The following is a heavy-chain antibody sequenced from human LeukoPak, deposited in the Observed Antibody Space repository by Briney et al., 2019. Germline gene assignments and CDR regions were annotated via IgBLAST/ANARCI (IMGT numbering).Heavy chain of an antibody. CDR3: AREIIASRGSSY. CDR2: IYTSGST. V-gene: IGHV4-61*02. D-gene: IGHD6-6*01. Sequence: SQTLSLTCTVSGCSISSGSYYWSWIRQPAGKGLEWIGRIYTSGSTNYSPSLKSRVTISVDTSKNQFSLKLSSVTAADTAVYYCAREIIASRGSSYWGQGTLVTVSS. J-gene: IGHJ4*02. CDR1: GCSISSGSYY.